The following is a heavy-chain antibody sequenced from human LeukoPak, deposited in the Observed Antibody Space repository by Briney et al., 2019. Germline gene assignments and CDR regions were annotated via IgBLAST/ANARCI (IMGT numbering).Heavy chain of an antibody. D-gene: IGHD4-17*01. CDR1: GFTVSNNH. CDR3: ARGQYGDYVRVDY. J-gene: IGHJ4*02. CDR2: IYSGSTT. V-gene: IGHV3-66*01. Sequence: PGGSLRLSCAASGFTVSNNHMSWVRQAPGKGLEGVSIIYSGSTTYYADSVEGRFTISRDSSKNTLYLQMNSLRAEDTAFYYCARGQYGDYVRVDYWGQGTLVTVSS.